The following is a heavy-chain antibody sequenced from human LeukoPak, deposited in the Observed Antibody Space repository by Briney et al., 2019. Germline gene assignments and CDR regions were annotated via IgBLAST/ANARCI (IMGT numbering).Heavy chain of an antibody. CDR3: ARDASDYYDSSGYYFFDY. D-gene: IGHD3-22*01. V-gene: IGHV4-30-4*01. J-gene: IGHJ4*02. CDR2: IYYSGST. CDR1: GGPISSGDYY. Sequence: SQTLSLTCTVSGGPISSGDYYWSWIRQPPGKGLEWIGYIYYSGSTYYNPSLKSRVTISVDTSKNQFSLKLSSVTAADTAVYYCARDASDYYDSSGYYFFDYWGQGTLVTVSS.